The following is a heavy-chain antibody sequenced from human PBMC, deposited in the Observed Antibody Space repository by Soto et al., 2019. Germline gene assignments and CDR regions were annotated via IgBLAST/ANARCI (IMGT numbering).Heavy chain of an antibody. CDR3: AKPKVAAGTWEYYFGSDV. D-gene: IGHD6-13*01. CDR1: GFTFSSYG. V-gene: IGHV3-30*18. CDR2: ISSDGSNK. J-gene: IGHJ6*02. Sequence: QVQLVESGGGVVQPGRALRLSCAASGFTFSSYGMNWVRQAPGKGLEWVAVISSDGSNKYYADSVKGRYTISRDNSKDTLYLQMNSLRPEDAAVYYCAKPKVAAGTWEYYFGSDVWGQGTTVTVSS.